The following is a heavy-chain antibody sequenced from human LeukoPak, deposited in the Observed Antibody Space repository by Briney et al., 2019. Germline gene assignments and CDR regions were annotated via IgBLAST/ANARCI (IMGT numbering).Heavy chain of an antibody. D-gene: IGHD2-2*01. CDR1: GGTFSSYA. V-gene: IGHV1-69*05. J-gene: IGHJ4*02. CDR3: ARDRMKYREGYYFDY. Sequence: SVKVSCKASGGTFSSYAISWVRQAPGQGLEWMGGIIPIFGTANYAQKFQGRVTITRDTSASTAYMELSSLRSEDTAVYYCARDRMKYREGYYFDYWGQGTLVTVSS. CDR2: IIPIFGTA.